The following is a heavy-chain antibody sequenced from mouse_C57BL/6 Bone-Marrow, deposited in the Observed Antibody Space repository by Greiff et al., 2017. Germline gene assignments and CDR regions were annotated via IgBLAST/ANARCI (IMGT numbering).Heavy chain of an antibody. D-gene: IGHD2-4*01. CDR1: GYTFTSYW. V-gene: IGHV1-64*01. CDR2: IHPNSGST. Sequence: QVQLQQPGAELVKPGASVKLSCKASGYTFTSYWMHWVKQRPGQGLEWIGMIHPNSGSTNYNEKFKSKATLTVDKSSSPAYMQLSSLTSVDSAVYYCARSPIYYDYEAAYWGQGTLVTVSA. CDR3: ARSPIYYDYEAAY. J-gene: IGHJ3*01.